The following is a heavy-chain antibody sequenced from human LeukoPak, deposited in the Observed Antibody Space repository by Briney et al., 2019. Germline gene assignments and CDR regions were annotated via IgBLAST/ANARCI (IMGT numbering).Heavy chain of an antibody. V-gene: IGHV3-23*01. J-gene: IGHJ4*02. CDR1: GFSFDSYA. Sequence: PGGSLRLSCAAAGFSFDSYAMSWVRQAPGKGLEWVSAISGSARYTYYADSVKGRFTISRDNSKNTLYLEMNSLRAEDTAIYYCAKEAGIIMFPGYIDYWGQGTLVTVST. CDR2: ISGSARYT. D-gene: IGHD3-10*01. CDR3: AKEAGIIMFPGYIDY.